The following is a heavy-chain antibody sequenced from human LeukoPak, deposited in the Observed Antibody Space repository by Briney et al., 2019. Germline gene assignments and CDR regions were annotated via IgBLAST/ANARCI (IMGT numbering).Heavy chain of an antibody. CDR1: GGSFSGYY. Sequence: PSETLSLTCAAYGGSFSGYYWSWIRQPPGKGLEWIGEINHSGSTNYNPSLKSRVTISVDTSKNQFSLKLSSVTAADTAVYYCARAHSGSYPGYWFDPWGQGTLVTVSS. D-gene: IGHD1-26*01. CDR2: INHSGST. V-gene: IGHV4-34*01. CDR3: ARAHSGSYPGYWFDP. J-gene: IGHJ5*02.